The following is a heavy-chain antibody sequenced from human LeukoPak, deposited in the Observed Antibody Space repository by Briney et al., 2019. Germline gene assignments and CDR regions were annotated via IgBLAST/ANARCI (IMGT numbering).Heavy chain of an antibody. CDR2: IYNDGST. V-gene: IGHV3-66*01. J-gene: IGHJ4*02. CDR3: ARGAPNSYGYDYFDY. Sequence: GGSLRLSCAASGLTVSSSYMSWVRQAPGKGLEWVSIIYNDGSTYYADSVKGRFTISRDNSKNTLYLQMNSLRAEDTAVYYCARGAPNSYGYDYFDYWGQGTLVTVSS. D-gene: IGHD5-18*01. CDR1: GLTVSSSY.